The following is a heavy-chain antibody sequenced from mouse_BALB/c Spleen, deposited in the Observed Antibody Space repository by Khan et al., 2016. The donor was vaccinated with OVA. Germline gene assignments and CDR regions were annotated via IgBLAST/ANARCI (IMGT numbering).Heavy chain of an antibody. D-gene: IGHD1-1*01. CDR2: ISYSGST. CDR1: GYSITTNYA. Sequence: EVQLVESGPGLVKPSQSLSLTCTVTGYSITTNYAWDWIRQFPGNKLEWMGYISYSGSTSYNPSLKSRISITRDTSKNQFFLQLNSVTTEDTATYYCARKNDYGYAVDYWGQVTSVTVSS. J-gene: IGHJ4*01. CDR3: ARKNDYGYAVDY. V-gene: IGHV3-2*02.